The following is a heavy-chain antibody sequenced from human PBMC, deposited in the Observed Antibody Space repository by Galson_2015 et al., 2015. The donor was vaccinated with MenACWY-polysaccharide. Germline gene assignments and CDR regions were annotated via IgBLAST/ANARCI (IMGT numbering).Heavy chain of an antibody. V-gene: IGHV5-51*01. Sequence: QSGAEVKKPGDSLKISCKGSGYNFKTHWIAWLRQMPGKGLEWMAIMWPDESDIRYRPSLQGQFTISADASVNTAYLQWSSLSASDTAIYYCARGPSSGYYFLGFDVWGQGTRVTVSS. D-gene: IGHD3-22*01. CDR3: ARGPSSGYYFLGFDV. CDR2: MWPDESDI. J-gene: IGHJ3*01. CDR1: GYNFKTHW.